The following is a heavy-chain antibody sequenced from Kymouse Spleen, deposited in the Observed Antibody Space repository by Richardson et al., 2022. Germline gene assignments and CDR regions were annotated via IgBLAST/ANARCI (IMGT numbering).Heavy chain of an antibody. CDR2: ISSSSSYI. J-gene: IGHJ4*02. CDR1: GFTFSSYS. Sequence: EVQLVESGGGLVKPGGSLRLSCAASGFTFSSYSMNWVRQAPGKGLEWVSSISSSSSYIYYADSVKGRFTISRDNAKNSLYLQMNSLRAEDTAVYYCARGFLEWLLSFDYWGQGTLVTVSS. D-gene: IGHD3-3*01. V-gene: IGHV3-21*03. CDR3: ARGFLEWLLSFDY.